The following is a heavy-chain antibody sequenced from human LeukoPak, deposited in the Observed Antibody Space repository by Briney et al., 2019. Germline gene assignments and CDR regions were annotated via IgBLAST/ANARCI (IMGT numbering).Heavy chain of an antibody. Sequence: SETLSLTCTVSGGSISSYYWSWIRQPPGKGLEWIGYIYYSGSTNYNPSLKSRVPISVDTSNNQFSLKLSSVTAADTAVYYCARERGLSSSGHYFDYWGQGTLVTVSS. CDR3: ARERGLSSSGHYFDY. CDR2: IYYSGST. J-gene: IGHJ4*02. V-gene: IGHV4-59*01. D-gene: IGHD6-6*01. CDR1: GGSISSYY.